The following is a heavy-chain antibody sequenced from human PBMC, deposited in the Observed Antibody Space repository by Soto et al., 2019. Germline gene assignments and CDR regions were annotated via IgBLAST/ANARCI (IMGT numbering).Heavy chain of an antibody. D-gene: IGHD3-16*02. J-gene: IGHJ4*02. CDR1: GFTFSSYA. CDR2: ISGSGGST. V-gene: IGHV3-23*01. Sequence: GGSLRLSFAASGFTFSSYAMSWVRQAPGKGLEWVSAISGSGGSTYYADSVKGRFTISRDNSKNTLYLQMNSLRAEDTAVYYCAKDPSPGVASYTGDYWGQGTLVTVSS. CDR3: AKDPSPGVASYTGDY.